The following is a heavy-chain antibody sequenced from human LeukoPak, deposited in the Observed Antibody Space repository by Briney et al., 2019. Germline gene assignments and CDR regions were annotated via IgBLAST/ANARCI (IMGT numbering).Heavy chain of an antibody. J-gene: IGHJ5*02. V-gene: IGHV4-30-2*01. D-gene: IGHD3-22*01. CDR2: IYHSGST. CDR1: GGSISSGGYS. CDR3: ARGGGYYYDSSGPVGTPFDP. Sequence: SQTLSLTCAVSGGSISSGGYSWSWIRQPPGKGLEWIGYIYHSGSTYYNPSLKSRVTISVDRSKNQFSLKLSSVTAADTAVYYCARGGGYYYDSSGPVGTPFDPWGQGTLVTVSS.